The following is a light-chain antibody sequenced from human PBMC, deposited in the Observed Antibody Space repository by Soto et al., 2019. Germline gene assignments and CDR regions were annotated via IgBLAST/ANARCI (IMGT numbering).Light chain of an antibody. J-gene: IGKJ3*01. CDR2: SAS. Sequence: DFQMTQSPSSLSASVGDRVSITCRASQSIGTSLNWYQQKPGKAPKLLIYSASTLQGGGPSRFSGSGSGTDFTLTFSSLQPEDFATYYCQQSYTAPFTFGPGTKVDVK. CDR3: QQSYTAPFT. V-gene: IGKV1-39*01. CDR1: QSIGTS.